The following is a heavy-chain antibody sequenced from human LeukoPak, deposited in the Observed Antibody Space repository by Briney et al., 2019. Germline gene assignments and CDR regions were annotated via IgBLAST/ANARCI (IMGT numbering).Heavy chain of an antibody. CDR3: ARWLRYFDWLFDYYGMDV. CDR1: GFTFSDYY. D-gene: IGHD3-9*01. CDR2: ISSSGSTI. J-gene: IGHJ6*02. V-gene: IGHV3-11*01. Sequence: PGGSLRLSCAASGFTFSDYYMSWIRQAPGKGLEWVSYISSSGSTIYYADSVKGRFTISRDNAKNSLYLQMNSLRAEDTAVYYCARWLRYFDWLFDYYGMDVWGQGTTVTVSS.